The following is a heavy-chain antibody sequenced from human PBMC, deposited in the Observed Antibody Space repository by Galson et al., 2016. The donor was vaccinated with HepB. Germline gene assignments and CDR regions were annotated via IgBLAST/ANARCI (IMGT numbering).Heavy chain of an antibody. Sequence: SETLSLTCTVSGGSLSGYYWSWIRQPPGKGLEWIGYIYYSGNTNYNPSLKSRVIISVDTSKNQFSLRLSSVTAADTAVYYCARDMIGESGSIWFDPWGQGTLVTVSS. J-gene: IGHJ5*02. CDR2: IYYSGNT. CDR3: ARDMIGESGSIWFDP. D-gene: IGHD3-10*02. CDR1: GGSLSGYY. V-gene: IGHV4-59*01.